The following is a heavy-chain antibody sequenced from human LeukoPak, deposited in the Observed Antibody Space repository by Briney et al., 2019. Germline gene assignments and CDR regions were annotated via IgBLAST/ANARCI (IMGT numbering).Heavy chain of an antibody. CDR2: INPNSGGT. D-gene: IGHD3-22*01. Sequence: ASVKVSCKASGYTFTGYYMHWVRQAPGQGLEWMGWINPNSGGTNYAQKFQGRVTMTRDTSISTAYMELSRLRSDDTAVYYCARDASPHDYYDSSGYFYWGQGTLVTVSS. J-gene: IGHJ4*02. CDR3: ARDASPHDYYDSSGYFY. V-gene: IGHV1-2*02. CDR1: GYTFTGYY.